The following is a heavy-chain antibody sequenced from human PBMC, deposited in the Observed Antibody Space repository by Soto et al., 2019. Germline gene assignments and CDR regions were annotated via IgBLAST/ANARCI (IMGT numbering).Heavy chain of an antibody. CDR2: ISAYNGNT. Sequence: ASVKFSCKASGYTFTSYGISWVRPAPGQGLEWMGWISAYNGNTNYAQKLQGRVTMTTDTSTSTAYMELRSLRSDDTAVYYCARSSYDILTGYYKAPFDYWGQGTLVTVSS. V-gene: IGHV1-18*01. CDR1: GYTFTSYG. CDR3: ARSSYDILTGYYKAPFDY. J-gene: IGHJ4*02. D-gene: IGHD3-9*01.